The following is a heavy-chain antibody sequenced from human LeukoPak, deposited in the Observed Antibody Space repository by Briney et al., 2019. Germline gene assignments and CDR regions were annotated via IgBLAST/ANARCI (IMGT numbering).Heavy chain of an antibody. CDR2: ISGSGGST. Sequence: PGGSLRLSCAASGFTFSSDAMSWVRQAPGKGLEWVSAISGSGGSTYYADSVKGRFTISRDNSMNTLYLQMNNLRAEDTAVYYCVKDRMVAAEYYYYMDVWGKGTTVTISS. J-gene: IGHJ6*03. V-gene: IGHV3-23*01. CDR1: GFTFSSDA. CDR3: VKDRMVAAEYYYYMDV. D-gene: IGHD2-15*01.